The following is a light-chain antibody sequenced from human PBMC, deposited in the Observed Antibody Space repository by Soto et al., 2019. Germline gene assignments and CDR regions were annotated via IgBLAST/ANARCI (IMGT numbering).Light chain of an antibody. CDR2: DAS. Sequence: DIQMTQSPSTLSASVGDRVTITCRASQSIRSWLAWCQQKPGKAPKVLIYDASSMESGVPSRFSGSGSGTEFTLTISSLEPDDFANYYCQQYITIPETFGQGTKVEIK. V-gene: IGKV1-5*01. CDR1: QSIRSW. CDR3: QQYITIPET. J-gene: IGKJ1*01.